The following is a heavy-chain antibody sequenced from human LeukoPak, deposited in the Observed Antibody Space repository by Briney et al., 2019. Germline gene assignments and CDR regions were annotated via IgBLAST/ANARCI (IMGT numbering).Heavy chain of an antibody. Sequence: ASVKVSCKASGYTFTGYYIHWVRQAPGQGLEWMGWINPSSGGTNYAQNFQDRVTMTRDTSISTAYMELSRLRSDDTAVYYCVRWEPSHYFDYWGQGTLVTVSS. CDR3: VRWEPSHYFDY. D-gene: IGHD1-26*01. CDR1: GYTFTGYY. J-gene: IGHJ4*02. CDR2: INPSSGGT. V-gene: IGHV1-2*02.